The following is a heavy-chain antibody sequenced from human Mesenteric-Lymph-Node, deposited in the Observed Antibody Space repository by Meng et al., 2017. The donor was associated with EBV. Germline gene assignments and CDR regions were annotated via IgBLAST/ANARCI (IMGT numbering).Heavy chain of an antibody. CDR2: IYWDGDK. CDR3: VHITSYSLIPY. Sequence: QITLKESGPTLVTPPPTPPLACPFSGFSLTTSGVGVAWIRQPPGKALEWLALIYWDGDKRYSPSLDSRLTITKDTSRNQVVVTLTNMDPVDTATYYCVHITSYSLIPYWGQGTLVTVSS. V-gene: IGHV2-5*02. CDR1: GFSLTTSGVG. D-gene: IGHD3-16*01. J-gene: IGHJ4*02.